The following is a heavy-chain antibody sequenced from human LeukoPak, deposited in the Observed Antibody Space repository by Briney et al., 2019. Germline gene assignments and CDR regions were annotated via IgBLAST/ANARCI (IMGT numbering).Heavy chain of an antibody. CDR2: VYSGGHT. Sequence: GGSLRLSCAASGLIVSNNYMSWVRQAPGKGLEWVSIVYSGGHTYYADSLKGRFTISRDKSKNTLYLQMNSLRAEDTAVYYCARGIRDCSRTTCYQPFDYWGQGALVTVSS. V-gene: IGHV3-53*01. D-gene: IGHD2-2*01. CDR3: ARGIRDCSRTTCYQPFDY. J-gene: IGHJ4*02. CDR1: GLIVSNNY.